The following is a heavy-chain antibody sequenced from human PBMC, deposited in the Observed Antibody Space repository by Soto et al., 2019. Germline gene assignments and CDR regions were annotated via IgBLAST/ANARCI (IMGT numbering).Heavy chain of an antibody. Sequence: GSLRLSCAASGFTFSSYSMNWVRQAPWKGLEWVSSISSSSSYIYYADSVKGRFTISRDNAKNSLYLQMNSLRAEDTAVYYCARDHQFHGMDVWGQGTTVTVSS. D-gene: IGHD2-2*01. CDR2: ISSSSSYI. CDR3: ARDHQFHGMDV. CDR1: GFTFSSYS. V-gene: IGHV3-21*01. J-gene: IGHJ6*02.